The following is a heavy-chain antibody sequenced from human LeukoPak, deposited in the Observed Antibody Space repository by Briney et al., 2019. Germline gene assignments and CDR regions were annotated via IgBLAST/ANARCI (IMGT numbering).Heavy chain of an antibody. CDR3: ARDEMATMDSLDY. Sequence: PGGSLRLSCAASGFTFSSYGMHWVRRAPGKGLEWVAVISYDGSNKYYADSVKGRFTISRDNSKNTLYLQMNSLRAEDTAVYYCARDEMATMDSLDYWGQGTLVTVSS. CDR2: ISYDGSNK. J-gene: IGHJ4*02. V-gene: IGHV3-30*03. D-gene: IGHD5-24*01. CDR1: GFTFSSYG.